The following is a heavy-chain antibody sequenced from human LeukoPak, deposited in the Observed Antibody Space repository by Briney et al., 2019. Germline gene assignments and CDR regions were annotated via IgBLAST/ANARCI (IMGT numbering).Heavy chain of an antibody. V-gene: IGHV4-39*07. CDR3: ARDGNWGLDY. CDR2: ISYSGTT. Sequence: TSETLSLTCTVSGGSISSSNFWGWVRQPPGKGLEWIGTISYSGTTHDNPSLKSRVIISVDTSKKQFSLRLSSVTAADTAVYYCARDGNWGLDYWGQGTLVTVSS. J-gene: IGHJ4*02. CDR1: GGSISSSNF. D-gene: IGHD7-27*01.